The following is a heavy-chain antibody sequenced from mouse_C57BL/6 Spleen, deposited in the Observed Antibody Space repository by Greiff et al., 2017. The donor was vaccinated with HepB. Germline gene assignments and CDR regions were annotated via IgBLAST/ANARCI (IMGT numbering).Heavy chain of an antibody. CDR2: IYPGDGDT. J-gene: IGHJ4*01. CDR1: GYAFRSSW. CDR3: AREAGFYAMDY. Sequence: VKLMESGAELVKPGASVTISCKASGYAFRSSWMNWVKQRPGKGLEWIGQIYPGDGDTNYNGKFKGKATLTADKSSSTAYMQLSSLTSEDSAVYFCAREAGFYAMDYRGQGTSVTVSS. V-gene: IGHV1-80*01.